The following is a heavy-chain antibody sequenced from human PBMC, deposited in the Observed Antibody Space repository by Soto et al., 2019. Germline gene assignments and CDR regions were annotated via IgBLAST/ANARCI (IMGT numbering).Heavy chain of an antibody. Sequence: PGWSLRLCCAASGCIINSDAIHWFRQAPGEGLEWVAVISSDGNEKFYADSVKGRFTISRNNSNNTLYLQLNSLRPEDTALYYCAGGEFTTPDAFDIWGQGTMVTVSS. CDR1: GCIINSDA. J-gene: IGHJ3*02. CDR3: AGGEFTTPDAFDI. V-gene: IGHV3-30-3*01. CDR2: ISSDGNEK. D-gene: IGHD3-10*01.